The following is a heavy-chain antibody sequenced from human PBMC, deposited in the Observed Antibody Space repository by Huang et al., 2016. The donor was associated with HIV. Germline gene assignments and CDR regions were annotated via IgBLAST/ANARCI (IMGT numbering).Heavy chain of an antibody. CDR2: IHYNGTT. J-gene: IGHJ4*02. D-gene: IGHD3-22*01. CDR1: GDFISRGNSC. CDR3: ARLLSSDYYQFDF. Sequence: QLQLQESGPGLVKPSETLPLTCTVSGDFISRGNSCAWIRQPPGKGLVGIGSIHYNGTTYYNPSLKRRDTISVDTSQNQFSRKLRSGTSADTALNYCARLLSSDYYQFDFWGQGTLVTVSS. V-gene: IGHV4-39*01.